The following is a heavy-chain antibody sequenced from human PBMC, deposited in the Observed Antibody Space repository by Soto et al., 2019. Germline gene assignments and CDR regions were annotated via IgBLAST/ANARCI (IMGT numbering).Heavy chain of an antibody. CDR1: EVTFSSYA. Sequence: GASVKVSCKASEVTFSSYAISWVRQAPGQGLEWMGGISPVFGAGSYAQKFQGRVTMTADKATNTAYMELSSLRSEDTAVYFCARVGGTGGYTYGLDYWGQGTLVTVSS. V-gene: IGHV1-69*06. J-gene: IGHJ4*02. CDR3: ARVGGTGGYTYGLDY. CDR2: ISPVFGAG. D-gene: IGHD5-18*01.